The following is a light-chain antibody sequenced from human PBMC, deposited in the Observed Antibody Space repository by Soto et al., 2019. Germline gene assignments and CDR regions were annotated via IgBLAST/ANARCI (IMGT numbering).Light chain of an antibody. J-gene: IGLJ3*02. V-gene: IGLV2-14*03. CDR1: SSDVGRYNY. CDR2: DVS. Sequence: QSALTQPASVSGSPGQSLTISCTGTSSDVGRYNYVSWYQHHPGKAPKLMIYDVSHRPSGVSNRFSGSKSGNTASLTISGLQGEDEDDYYCSSYGGASAPVLFGGGTKLTVL. CDR3: SSYGGASAPVL.